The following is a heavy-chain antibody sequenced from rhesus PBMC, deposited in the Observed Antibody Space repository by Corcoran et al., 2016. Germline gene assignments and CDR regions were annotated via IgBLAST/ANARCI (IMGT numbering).Heavy chain of an antibody. J-gene: IGHJ6*01. CDR1: GYSISSGYY. V-gene: IGHV4-122*02. Sequence: QVQLQESGPGLVKPSETLSLTCAVSGYSISSGYYWSWIRQPPGKGLEWIGYITYRGSTRYTPSLKSRVTISRDTSKNQFSLKLSSVTAADTAVYYCARYRTYGLDSWGQGVVVTVSS. CDR3: ARYRTYGLDS. D-gene: IGHD1-1-1*01. CDR2: ITYRGST.